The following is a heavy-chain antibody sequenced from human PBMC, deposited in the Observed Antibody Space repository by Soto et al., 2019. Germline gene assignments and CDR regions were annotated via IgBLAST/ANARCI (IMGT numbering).Heavy chain of an antibody. CDR1: GGTFSNHA. CDR2: IISIFGTT. V-gene: IGHV1-69*01. J-gene: IGHJ4*02. Sequence: QVQLAQSGAEVKKPGSSVKVSCKASGGTFSNHAITWVRQAPGQGLEWMGGIISIFGTTNYAQKFQGRVTITADASTSTAYMVLSSLRSEDPAVYYCATGAGYRDYIRSYYFNYWGQGTLVTVSS. D-gene: IGHD4-17*01. CDR3: ATGAGYRDYIRSYYFNY.